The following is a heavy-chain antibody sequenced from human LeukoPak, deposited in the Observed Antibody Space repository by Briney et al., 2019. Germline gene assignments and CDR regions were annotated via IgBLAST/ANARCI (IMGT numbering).Heavy chain of an antibody. J-gene: IGHJ4*02. V-gene: IGHV1-18*01. Sequence: GAPVKVSCKASGYTFTSYGISWVRQAPGQGLEWMGWISAYNGNTNYAQKLQGRVTMTTDTSTSTAYMELRSLRSDDTAVYYCARVFEKQWLERGFDYWGQGTLVTVSS. D-gene: IGHD6-19*01. CDR3: ARVFEKQWLERGFDY. CDR1: GYTFTSYG. CDR2: ISAYNGNT.